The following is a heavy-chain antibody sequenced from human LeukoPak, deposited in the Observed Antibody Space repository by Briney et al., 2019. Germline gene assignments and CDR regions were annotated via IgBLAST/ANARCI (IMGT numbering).Heavy chain of an antibody. CDR2: ISSSSSTI. V-gene: IGHV3-48*04. J-gene: IGHJ4*02. CDR3: AREERGLFDY. Sequence: PGGSLRLSCAASGFTFSSYSMIWVRRAPGKGLEGVSYISSSSSTIYYADSVKGRFTISRDNAKNSLYLQMNSLRAEDTAVYYCAREERGLFDYWGQGTLVTVSS. D-gene: IGHD3/OR15-3a*01. CDR1: GFTFSSYS.